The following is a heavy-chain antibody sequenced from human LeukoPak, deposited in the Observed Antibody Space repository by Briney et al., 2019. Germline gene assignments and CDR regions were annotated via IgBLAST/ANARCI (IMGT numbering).Heavy chain of an antibody. CDR3: TRDSGTYNWFDP. Sequence: GGSLRLSCVASGFTFSDSAIHWVRQSSGKGLEWIGHMDKETNLYATALAASVKGRFTVSRDDSKNTAYLHMNSLKTEDTALYYCTRDSGTYNWFDPWGQGTLVTVTS. CDR1: GFTFSDSA. D-gene: IGHD1-26*01. J-gene: IGHJ5*02. V-gene: IGHV3-73*01. CDR2: MDKETNLYAT.